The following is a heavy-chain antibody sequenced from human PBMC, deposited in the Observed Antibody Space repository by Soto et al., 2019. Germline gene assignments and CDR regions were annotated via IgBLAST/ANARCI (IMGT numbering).Heavy chain of an antibody. J-gene: IGHJ3*01. CDR3: ARDRGYR. CDR2: IYSGGST. Sequence: QLVESGGGLVQPVGSLRLSCAASGFSVSNNYMKWVRQAPGKGLEWVSLIYSGGSTYYADSVKGRFTISRDNSKSTLFLQMNSLRIEDTAVYYCARDRGYRWGQGTMVTVSS. CDR1: GFSVSNNY. D-gene: IGHD5-12*01. V-gene: IGHV3-66*01.